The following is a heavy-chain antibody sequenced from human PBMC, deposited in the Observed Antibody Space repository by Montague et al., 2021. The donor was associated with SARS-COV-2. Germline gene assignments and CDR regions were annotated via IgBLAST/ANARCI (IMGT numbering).Heavy chain of an antibody. CDR1: GGSVSSRSYY. Sequence: SETLSLTCTVSGGSVSSRSYYWGRIRQPPGKGLVWIGSIYYSGSTHYNPSIKSRVTISADTSKNWFSLKLSSATDADAAVYYCARSGDYGGPRFDYWGQGTLVSVSS. CDR3: ARSGDYGGPRFDY. J-gene: IGHJ4*02. V-gene: IGHV4-39*01. D-gene: IGHD4-23*01. CDR2: IYYSGST.